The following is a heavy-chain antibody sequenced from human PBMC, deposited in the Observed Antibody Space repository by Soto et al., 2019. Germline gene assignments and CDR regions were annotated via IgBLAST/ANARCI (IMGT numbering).Heavy chain of an antibody. CDR2: IIPIFGTA. CDR3: ASERYSSSHGARRGFDY. J-gene: IGHJ4*02. CDR1: GGTFSSYA. Sequence: QVQLVQSGAEVKKPGSSVKVSCTASGGTFSSYAISWVRQAPGQGLEWMGGIIPIFGTANYAQKFQGRVTITADESTSTDYMELSSLSSEDTAVYYCASERYSSSHGARRGFDYWGQGTLVTVSS. D-gene: IGHD6-13*01. V-gene: IGHV1-69*01.